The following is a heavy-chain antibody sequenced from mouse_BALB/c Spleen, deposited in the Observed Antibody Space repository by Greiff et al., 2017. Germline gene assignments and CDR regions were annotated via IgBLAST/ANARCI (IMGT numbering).Heavy chain of an antibody. D-gene: IGHD2-1*01. CDR3: NADGNYFDY. V-gene: IGHV14-4*02. J-gene: IGHJ2*01. Sequence: EVNVVESGAELVRSGASVKLSCTASGFNIKDYYMHWVKQRPEQGLEWIGWIDPENGDTEYAPKFQGKATMTADTSSNTAYLQLSSLTSEDTAVYYCNADGNYFDYWGQGTTLTVSS. CDR1: GFNIKDYY. CDR2: IDPENGDT.